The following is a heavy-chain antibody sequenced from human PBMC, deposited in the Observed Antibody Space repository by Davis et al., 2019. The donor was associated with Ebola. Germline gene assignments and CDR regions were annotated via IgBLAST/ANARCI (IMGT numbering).Heavy chain of an antibody. Sequence: PGGSLRLSCAVSGFTFSSYGMHWVRQAPGKGLEWVAFIRYDGSNKYYADSVKGRFTISRDNSKNTLYLQMNSLRAEDTAVYYCAKVLSDLTYYYGMDVWGQGTTVTVSS. J-gene: IGHJ6*02. CDR1: GFTFSSYG. V-gene: IGHV3-30*02. CDR3: AKVLSDLTYYYGMDV. CDR2: IRYDGSNK. D-gene: IGHD3-16*02.